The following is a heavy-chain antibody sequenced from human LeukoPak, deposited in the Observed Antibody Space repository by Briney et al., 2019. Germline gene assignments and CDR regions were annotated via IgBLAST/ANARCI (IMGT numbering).Heavy chain of an antibody. D-gene: IGHD6-13*01. CDR1: GFTFSSYW. CDR3: AKDIGGGIAAAEIDY. Sequence: GGSLRLSCTVSGFTFSSYWMSWVRQAPGKGLEWVANIKQDGSEKYYVDSVKGRFTISRDNAKNSLYLQMNSLRAEDTALYYCAKDIGGGIAAAEIDYWGQGTLVTVSS. J-gene: IGHJ4*02. CDR2: IKQDGSEK. V-gene: IGHV3-7*03.